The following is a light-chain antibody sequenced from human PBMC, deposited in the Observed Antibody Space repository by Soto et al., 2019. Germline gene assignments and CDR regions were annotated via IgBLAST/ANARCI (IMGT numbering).Light chain of an antibody. J-gene: IGLJ3*02. CDR1: SGDVGGYNF. CDR3: SSYAGGIKWV. CDR2: EVS. V-gene: IGLV2-8*01. Sequence: QSALTQPPSASGSPGQSVTISCTGTSGDVGGYNFVSWYQQHPGKAPKCMIYEVSKRPSGVPDRFSGSKSGNTASLTVSGLQAEDEADYYCSSYAGGIKWVFGGGTKLTVL.